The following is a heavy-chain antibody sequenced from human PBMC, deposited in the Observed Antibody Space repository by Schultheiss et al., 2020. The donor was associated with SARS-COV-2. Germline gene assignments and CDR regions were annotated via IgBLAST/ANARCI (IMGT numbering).Heavy chain of an antibody. Sequence: SQTLSLTCTVSGGSISSGDYYWIWIRQPPGKGLEWIGYIYYSGSTYYNPSLKSRVTMSGDTSKNQFSLKLSSVTAADTAVYYCARDRAKDYYYGMDVWGQGTTVTVSS. V-gene: IGHV4-30-4*01. D-gene: IGHD4/OR15-4a*01. CDR2: IYYSGST. J-gene: IGHJ6*02. CDR1: GGSISSGDYY. CDR3: ARDRAKDYYYGMDV.